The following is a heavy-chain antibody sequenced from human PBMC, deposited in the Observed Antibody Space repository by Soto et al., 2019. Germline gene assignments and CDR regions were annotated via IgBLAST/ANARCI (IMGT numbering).Heavy chain of an antibody. Sequence: QEQLVESGGGVVQPGRSLRLSCAASGFTFSDYAMHWVRQAPGMGLEWVAVIWHDGTNKYYADSVKGRFTISRDNSKNTLYLQMNSLRAEDTAVYYCARPALLVSTFDYWGQGTVVTVSS. V-gene: IGHV3-33*01. CDR2: IWHDGTNK. CDR1: GFTFSDYA. D-gene: IGHD5-12*01. J-gene: IGHJ4*02. CDR3: ARPALLVSTFDY.